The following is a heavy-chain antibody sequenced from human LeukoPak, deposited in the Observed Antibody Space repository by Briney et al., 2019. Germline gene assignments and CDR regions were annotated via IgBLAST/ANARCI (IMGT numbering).Heavy chain of an antibody. V-gene: IGHV3-11*01. Sequence: PGASLRLSCAATGFTFSDHNMGWMRQAPGKGLEWTSYMSGSGICYADSVKGRFTISRDNAKNSLYLQMSSLRAEDSAVYFCARRSLTTGGHAFDVWGQGTLVTVSS. J-gene: IGHJ3*01. CDR3: ARRSLTTGGHAFDV. D-gene: IGHD1-1*01. CDR1: GFTFSDHN. CDR2: MSGSGI.